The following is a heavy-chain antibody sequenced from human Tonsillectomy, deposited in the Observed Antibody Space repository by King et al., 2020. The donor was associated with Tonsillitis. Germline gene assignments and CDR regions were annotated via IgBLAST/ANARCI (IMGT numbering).Heavy chain of an antibody. CDR1: GFTFSDYA. Sequence: VQLVESGGGLVQPGRSLRLSCAASGFTFSDYAMHWVRQAPGKGLEWVSGISSTSDSSGYADSVKGRFTISRDNAKNALYLQMNGLRAEDTALYYCAGGGEDGTXYYGLXVWGXGTTVTVSS. J-gene: IGHJ6*02. CDR3: AGGGEDGTXYYGLXV. CDR2: ISSTSDSS. D-gene: IGHD2-15*01. V-gene: IGHV3-9*01.